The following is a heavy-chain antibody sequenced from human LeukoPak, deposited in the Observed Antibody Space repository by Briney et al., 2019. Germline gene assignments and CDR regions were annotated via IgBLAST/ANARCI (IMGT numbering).Heavy chain of an antibody. Sequence: GGSLRLSCAASGFTFSSYWMSWVRQAPGKGLEWVGRIKSKTDGGTTDYAAPVKGRFTISRDDSKNTLYLQMNSLKTEDTAVYYCTTELQLVGPQGAQNFDYWGQGTLVTVSS. J-gene: IGHJ4*02. CDR3: TTELQLVGPQGAQNFDY. CDR2: IKSKTDGGTT. V-gene: IGHV3-15*01. CDR1: GFTFSSYW. D-gene: IGHD6-13*01.